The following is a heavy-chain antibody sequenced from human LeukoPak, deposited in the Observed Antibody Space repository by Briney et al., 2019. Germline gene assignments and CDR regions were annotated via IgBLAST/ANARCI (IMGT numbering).Heavy chain of an antibody. D-gene: IGHD4-11*01. CDR1: GYTFTDYY. CDR3: ARGLENDYTDY. V-gene: IGHV1-8*02. Sequence: GASVKVSCKASGYTFTDYYMHWVRQAPGQGLEWMGWMNPNSGNTGYAQKFQGRVTMTRNTSISTAYMELSSLRSEDTAVYYCARGLENDYTDYWGQGTLVTVSS. CDR2: MNPNSGNT. J-gene: IGHJ4*02.